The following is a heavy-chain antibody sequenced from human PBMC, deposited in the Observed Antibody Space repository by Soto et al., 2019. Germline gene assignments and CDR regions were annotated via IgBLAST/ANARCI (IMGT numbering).Heavy chain of an antibody. J-gene: IGHJ3*02. CDR1: GGSISSSSYY. Sequence: SETLSLTCTVSGGSISSSSYYWGWIRQPPGKGLEWIGSIYYSGSTYYNPSLKSRVTISVDTSKNQFYRKLSSVTAADTAVYYCARARRFYGVPALDAFDIWGQGTMVTVSS. CDR3: ARARRFYGVPALDAFDI. V-gene: IGHV4-39*01. CDR2: IYYSGST. D-gene: IGHD2-2*01.